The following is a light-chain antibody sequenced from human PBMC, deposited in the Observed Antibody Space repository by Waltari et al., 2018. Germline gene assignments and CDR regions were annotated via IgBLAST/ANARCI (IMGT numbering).Light chain of an antibody. CDR2: KDT. V-gene: IGLV3-25*03. Sequence: SYELTQPPSVTVSPGQTARIACSGDALTDQYVHWYQQRPGRAPVVVIYKDTKSPSGIPERFSGSSSGKTVTLTISGVQAEDESDYYCQSADSTGSDVVFGGGTKLTVL. J-gene: IGLJ2*01. CDR1: ALTDQY. CDR3: QSADSTGSDVV.